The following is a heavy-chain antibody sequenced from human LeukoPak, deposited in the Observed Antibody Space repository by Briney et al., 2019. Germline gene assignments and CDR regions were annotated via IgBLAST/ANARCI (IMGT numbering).Heavy chain of an antibody. D-gene: IGHD1-26*01. V-gene: IGHV4-59*01. Sequence: SETLSLTCTVSGGSISSYYWSWLRQPPGKGLEWIGYIYYSGSTNYNPSLKSRVTISVDTSKNQFSLKLSSVTAADTAVYYCARRSGSYRNFDYWGQGTLVTVSS. CDR2: IYYSGST. CDR1: GGSISSYY. J-gene: IGHJ4*02. CDR3: ARRSGSYRNFDY.